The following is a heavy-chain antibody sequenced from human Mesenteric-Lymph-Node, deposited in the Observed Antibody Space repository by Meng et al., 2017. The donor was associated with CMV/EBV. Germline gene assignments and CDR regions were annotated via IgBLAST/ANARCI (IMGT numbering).Heavy chain of an antibody. CDR1: GGTFSSYT. V-gene: IGHV1-2*02. CDR3: ARDLVPAAIFYYYYGMDV. CDR2: INPNSGGT. Sequence: ASVKVSCKASGGTFSSYTISWVRQAPGQGLEWMGWINPNSGGTNYAQKFQGRVTMTRDTSISTAYMELSRLRSDDTAVYYCARDLVPAAIFYYYYGMDVWGQGTTVTVSS. D-gene: IGHD2-2*02. J-gene: IGHJ6*02.